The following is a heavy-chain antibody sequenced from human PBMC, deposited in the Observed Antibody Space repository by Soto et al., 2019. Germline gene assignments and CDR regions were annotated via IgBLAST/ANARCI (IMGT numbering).Heavy chain of an antibody. CDR2: ISGSGGST. Sequence: GGSLRLSCAASGFTFSSYAMSWVRQAPGKGLKWVSAISGSGGSTYYADSVKGRFTISRDNSKNTLYLQMNILRAEDTAVYYCAKAGGDSSGFYFDYWGQGTLVTVSS. D-gene: IGHD6-19*01. CDR3: AKAGGDSSGFYFDY. V-gene: IGHV3-23*01. J-gene: IGHJ4*02. CDR1: GFTFSSYA.